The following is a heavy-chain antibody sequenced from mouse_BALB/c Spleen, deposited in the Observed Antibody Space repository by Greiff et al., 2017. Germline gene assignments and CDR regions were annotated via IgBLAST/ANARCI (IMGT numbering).Heavy chain of an antibody. CDR2: ISDGGSYT. V-gene: IGHV5-4*02. CDR3: ARERGWYFDV. J-gene: IGHJ1*01. CDR1: GFTFSDYY. Sequence: DVKLQESGGGLVKPGGSLKLSCAASGFTFSDYYMYWVRQTPEKRLEWVATISDGGSYTYYPDSVKGRFTISRDNAKNNLYLQMSSLKSEDTAMYYCARERGWYFDVWGAGTTVTVSS.